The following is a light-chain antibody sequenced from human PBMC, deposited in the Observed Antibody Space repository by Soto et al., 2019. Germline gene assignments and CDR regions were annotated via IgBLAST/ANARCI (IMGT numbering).Light chain of an antibody. Sequence: QSALTQSASVSGSPGQSITISCTGTSSDVGSYNLVSWYQQHPGKAPKLIIYEGSKRPSGVSNRFSGSKSGNTASLTISGLQAEDEADYHCCSYAGSNTVVFGGGTQLTVL. CDR1: SSDVGSYNL. V-gene: IGLV2-23*01. CDR3: CSYAGSNTVV. J-gene: IGLJ2*01. CDR2: EGS.